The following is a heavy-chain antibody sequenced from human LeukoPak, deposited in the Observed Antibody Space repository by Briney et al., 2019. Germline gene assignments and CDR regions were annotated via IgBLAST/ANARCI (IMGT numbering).Heavy chain of an antibody. CDR2: INHSGST. V-gene: IGHV4-34*01. CDR1: GGSFSGDY. J-gene: IGHJ6*03. CDR3: ARGKGEIVVVPGRSPFKYHYYLDV. Sequence: SETLSLTCAVYGGSFSGDYWSWIRQPPGRGLEWIGEINHSGSTNYNPSLKSRVTISVDTSKNQFSLKLSSVTAADTAVYYCARGKGEIVVVPGRSPFKYHYYLDVWGKGTTVTVSS. D-gene: IGHD2-2*01.